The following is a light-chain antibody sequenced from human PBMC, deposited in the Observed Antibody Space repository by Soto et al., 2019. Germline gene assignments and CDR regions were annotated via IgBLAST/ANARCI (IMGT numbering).Light chain of an antibody. V-gene: IGLV1-44*01. CDR2: DND. CDR3: AGWDDSLNGVV. CDR1: SSNIGSDS. Sequence: QSVLTQPPSASGTPGQRVTISCSGSSSNIGSDSVNWYQQLPGTAPKVLIYDNDRRPSGVPDRFSGSKSGTSASLAISGLQSEDEADYYCAGWDDSLNGVVFGGGTKVTVL. J-gene: IGLJ2*01.